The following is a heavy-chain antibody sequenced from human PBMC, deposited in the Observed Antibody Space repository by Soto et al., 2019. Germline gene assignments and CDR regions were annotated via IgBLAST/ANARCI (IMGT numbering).Heavy chain of an antibody. CDR3: AGGITRVGVVIIEQDYYYGMDL. D-gene: IGHD3-3*01. J-gene: IGHJ6*02. CDR1: GYSFTSYW. V-gene: IGHV5-10-1*01. CDR2: IDTSDSYS. Sequence: GESLKISCKGSGYSFTSYWISWVRQMPGKGLEWMVRIDTSDSYSNYSPSFQGHVTISADQYISTAYLQWSSLKASDTAMYYCAGGITRVGVVIIEQDYYYGMDLWGQGTTVTVSS.